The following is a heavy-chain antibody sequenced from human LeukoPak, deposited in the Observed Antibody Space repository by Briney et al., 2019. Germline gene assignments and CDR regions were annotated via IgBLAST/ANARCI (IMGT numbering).Heavy chain of an antibody. J-gene: IGHJ4*02. CDR1: GGSISSYY. V-gene: IGHV4-59*01. CDR3: ARSVYGVSVDY. Sequence: SETLSLTCTVSGGSISSYYWSWIRQPPGKGLEWIGYIYYSGSTNYNPSLKSRVTISVDTSKNQFSLKLSSVTAADTAVYYCARSVYGVSVDYWGQGTLVTVSS. D-gene: IGHD4-17*01. CDR2: IYYSGST.